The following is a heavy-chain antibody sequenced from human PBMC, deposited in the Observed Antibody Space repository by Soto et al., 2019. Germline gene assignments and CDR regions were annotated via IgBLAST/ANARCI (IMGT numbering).Heavy chain of an antibody. D-gene: IGHD2-2*01. CDR3: ARLVVEDYYYYYYMDV. Sequence: ASVKVSCKASGYTFTSYDINWVRQATGQGLEWMGWMNPNSGNTGYAQKFQGRVTMTRNTSISTAYMELSSLRSEDTAVYYCARLVVEDYYYYYYMDVWGKGTTVTVSS. V-gene: IGHV1-8*01. CDR2: MNPNSGNT. CDR1: GYTFTSYD. J-gene: IGHJ6*03.